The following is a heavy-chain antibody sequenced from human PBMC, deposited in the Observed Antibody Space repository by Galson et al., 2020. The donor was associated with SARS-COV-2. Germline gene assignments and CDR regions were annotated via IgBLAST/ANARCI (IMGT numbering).Heavy chain of an antibody. Sequence: ASETLSLTCSVSGGSVNSGSYYWTWIRQSPGKGLEWIGYISFTGSTNFSPSLKSRVTISLDTSKNQFFLKLSSVTAADTAVYYCAREFISADYGWLDPWGQGILVTVSS. CDR1: GGSVNSGSYY. CDR3: AREFISADYGWLDP. V-gene: IGHV4-61*01. J-gene: IGHJ5*02. D-gene: IGHD4-17*01. CDR2: ISFTGST.